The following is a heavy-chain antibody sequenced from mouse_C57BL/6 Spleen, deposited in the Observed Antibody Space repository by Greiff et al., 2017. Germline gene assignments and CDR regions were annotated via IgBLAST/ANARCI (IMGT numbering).Heavy chain of an antibody. CDR3: ARGDYSNSFAY. D-gene: IGHD2-5*01. V-gene: IGHV5-4*01. CDR2: ISDGGSYT. CDR1: GFTFSSYA. J-gene: IGHJ3*01. Sequence: EVQGVESGGGLVKPGGSLKLSCAASGFTFSSYAMSWVRQTPEKRLEWVATISDGGSYTYYPDNVKGRFTISRDNAKNNLYLQMSHLKSEDTAMXYCARGDYSNSFAYWGQGTLVTVSA.